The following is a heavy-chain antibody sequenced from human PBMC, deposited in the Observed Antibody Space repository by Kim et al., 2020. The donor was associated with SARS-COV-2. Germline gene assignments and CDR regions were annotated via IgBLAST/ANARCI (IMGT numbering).Heavy chain of an antibody. CDR2: IGVGGST. CDR1: GFTFSNSG. CDR3: AKERVGSGWGSYHEY. V-gene: IGHV3-23*01. D-gene: IGHD6-25*01. J-gene: IGHJ4*02. Sequence: GGSLRLSCTASGFTFSNSGMAWVRQAPGKGKEWVSAIGVGGSTFYPDSVKGRFIISRDNSENTLYLQMNSLIAEDTAIYYCAKERVGSGWGSYHEYWGQGTLGTVSS.